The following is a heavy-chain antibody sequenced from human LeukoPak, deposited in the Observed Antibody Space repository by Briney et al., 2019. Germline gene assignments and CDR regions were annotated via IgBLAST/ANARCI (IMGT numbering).Heavy chain of an antibody. CDR2: ISGSGGST. J-gene: IGHJ4*02. CDR3: ANFDYYDSSGYYPTQYCFDY. D-gene: IGHD3-22*01. V-gene: IGHV3-23*01. CDR1: GFTFSSYA. Sequence: GGSLRLSCAASGFTFSSYAMSWVRQAPGKGLEWVSAISGSGGSTYYADSVKGRFTISRDNSKNTLYLQMNSLRAEDTAVYYCANFDYYDSSGYYPTQYCFDYWGQGTLVTVSS.